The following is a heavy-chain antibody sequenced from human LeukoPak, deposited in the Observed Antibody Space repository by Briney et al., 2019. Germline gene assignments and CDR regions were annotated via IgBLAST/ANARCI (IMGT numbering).Heavy chain of an antibody. CDR3: AKDRYYGSGSYYYFDY. CDR2: IRYDGSNK. V-gene: IGHV3-30*02. CDR1: GFTFSSYG. D-gene: IGHD3-10*01. J-gene: IGHJ4*02. Sequence: GGSLRLSCAASGFTFSSYGMHWVRQAPGKGLEWVAFIRYDGSNKYYADSVKGRFTISSDNSKNTLYLQKNSLRAEDKAVYYCAKDRYYGSGSYYYFDYWGQGTLVTVSS.